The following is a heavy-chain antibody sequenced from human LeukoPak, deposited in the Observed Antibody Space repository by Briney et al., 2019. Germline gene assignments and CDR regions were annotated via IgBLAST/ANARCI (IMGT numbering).Heavy chain of an antibody. J-gene: IGHJ6*02. CDR1: GGSISNYY. CDR2: IHYSGST. Sequence: SETLSLTCTVSGGSISNYYWSWIRQPPGKGLEWIGYIHYSGSTNYNPSLKSRVTISVDTSKNQLSLKLTSMTTADTAVYYCARELGATVVNYGMDVWGQGTTVTVSS. CDR3: ARELGATVVNYGMDV. D-gene: IGHD4-23*01. V-gene: IGHV4-59*01.